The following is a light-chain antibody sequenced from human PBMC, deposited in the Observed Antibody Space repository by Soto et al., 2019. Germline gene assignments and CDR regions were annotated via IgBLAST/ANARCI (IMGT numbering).Light chain of an antibody. CDR2: EVS. V-gene: IGLV2-23*02. Sequence: QSVLTQPASVSGSPGQSITIYCTGTSRDVGSYNLVSWYQQHPGKAPKLMIYEVSKRPSGVSNRFSGSKSGNTASLTISGLQAEDEADYYCCSYAGSSTSYVFGTGTKLTVL. J-gene: IGLJ1*01. CDR3: CSYAGSSTSYV. CDR1: SRDVGSYNL.